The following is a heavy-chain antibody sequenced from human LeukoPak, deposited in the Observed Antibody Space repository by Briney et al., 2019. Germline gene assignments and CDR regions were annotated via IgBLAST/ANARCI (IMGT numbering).Heavy chain of an antibody. J-gene: IGHJ3*02. D-gene: IGHD4-23*01. CDR1: GGSFSGYY. Sequence: SETLSLTCAVYGGSFSGYYWSWIRQPPGKGLEWIGEINHSGSTNYNPSLKSRVTISVDTSKNQFSLKLSSVTAADTAVYYCARSLYGGNSGAFDIWGQGTMVTVSS. CDR2: INHSGST. V-gene: IGHV4-34*01. CDR3: ARSLYGGNSGAFDI.